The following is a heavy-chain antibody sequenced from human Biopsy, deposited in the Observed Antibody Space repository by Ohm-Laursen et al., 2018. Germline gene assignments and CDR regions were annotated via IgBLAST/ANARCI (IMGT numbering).Heavy chain of an antibody. CDR1: GGSIRSDY. J-gene: IGHJ6*02. Sequence: SDTLSLTWTVSGGSIRSDYWSWLRQTPGKGLEWIGYIYYSGSTNYNPSLKSRVTISVDTSKNQFSLRLNSVTAADTAVYYCARATNSTGWPYYYFYGMDVGGQGTTVTVSS. CDR3: ARATNSTGWPYYYFYGMDV. CDR2: IYYSGST. V-gene: IGHV4-59*07. D-gene: IGHD2/OR15-2a*01.